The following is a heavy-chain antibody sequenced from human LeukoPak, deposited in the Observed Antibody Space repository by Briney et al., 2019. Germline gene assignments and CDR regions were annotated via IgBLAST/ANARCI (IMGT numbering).Heavy chain of an antibody. V-gene: IGHV3-21*01. J-gene: IGHJ3*02. D-gene: IGHD6-6*01. CDR3: ARDSAPITTRRPDDAFDI. CDR2: ISSSSSYI. Sequence: GGSLRLSCAASGFTFSSYSMNWVRQAPGKGLEWVSSISSSSSYIYYADSVKGRFTISRDNAKNSLYLQMNSLRAEDTAVYYCARDSAPITTRRPDDAFDIWGQGTMVTVSS. CDR1: GFTFSSYS.